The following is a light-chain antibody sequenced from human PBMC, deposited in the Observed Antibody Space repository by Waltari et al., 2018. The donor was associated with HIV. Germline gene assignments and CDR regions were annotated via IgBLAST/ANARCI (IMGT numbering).Light chain of an antibody. J-gene: IGKJ1*01. CDR2: KAS. CDR3: QQRSNWSRT. Sequence: VVLTQSPGTLSLSPGERATFSCRASQSVASTYFAWYQQKPGQAPRLLIYKASIRATGIPDRFSGSGSGTDFTLTISSLEPEDFAVYYCQQRSNWSRTFGQGTKVEIK. V-gene: IGKV3D-20*02. CDR1: QSVASTY.